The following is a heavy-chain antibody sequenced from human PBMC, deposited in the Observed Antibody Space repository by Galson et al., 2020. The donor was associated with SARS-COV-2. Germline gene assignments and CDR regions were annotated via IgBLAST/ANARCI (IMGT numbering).Heavy chain of an antibody. V-gene: IGHV1-8*01. D-gene: IGHD3-16*01. CDR3: ARSGRYDYVISFYGLDV. Sequence: ASVKVSCKASGYTFTSYDINWVRQATGQGLEWMGWMNPNSGNTGYAQKLQGRVTMTRNTSISTDYLGLSSLRSEDTAVYYCARSGRYDYVISFYGLDVGGPGTTVTVSS. CDR2: MNPNSGNT. CDR1: GYTFTSYD. J-gene: IGHJ6*02.